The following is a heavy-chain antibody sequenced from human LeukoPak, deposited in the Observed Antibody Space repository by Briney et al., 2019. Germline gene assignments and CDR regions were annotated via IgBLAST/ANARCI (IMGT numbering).Heavy chain of an antibody. J-gene: IGHJ4*02. V-gene: IGHV4-34*01. CDR2: INHSGSS. Sequence: PSETLSLTCTVSGGSISSYYWSWIRQPPGKGLEWIGEINHSGSSNYNPSLKSRVTISVDTSKNQFSLKLRSVTAADTAVYYCARSGRNTGGSGSPYKYTAPGHFFEYWGQGTLVTVSS. D-gene: IGHD3-10*01. CDR3: ARSGRNTGGSGSPYKYTAPGHFFEY. CDR1: GGSISSYY.